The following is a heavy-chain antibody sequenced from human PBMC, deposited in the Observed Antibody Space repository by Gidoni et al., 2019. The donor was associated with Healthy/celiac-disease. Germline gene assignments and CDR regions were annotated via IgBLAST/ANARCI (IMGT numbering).Heavy chain of an antibody. CDR2: ISSSSSTI. CDR1: GLTFSSYS. Sequence: EVQLVESGGGLVQPGGSLRLSCAASGLTFSSYSMNWVRQAPGKGLEWVSSISSSSSTIYYADSVKGRFTISRDNAKNSLYLQMNRLRDEDTAVYYCERHDYGDAFDIWGQGTMVTVSS. J-gene: IGHJ3*02. V-gene: IGHV3-48*02. CDR3: ERHDYGDAFDI. D-gene: IGHD4-17*01.